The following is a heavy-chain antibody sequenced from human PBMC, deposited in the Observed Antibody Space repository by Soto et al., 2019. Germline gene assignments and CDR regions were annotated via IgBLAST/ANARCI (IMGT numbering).Heavy chain of an antibody. CDR1: GFTFSSYA. CDR2: ISYDGSNK. CDR3: ARESRYGPGIAAAGLDY. D-gene: IGHD6-13*01. V-gene: IGHV3-30-3*01. J-gene: IGHJ4*02. Sequence: GGSLRLSCAASGFTFSSYAMHWVRQAPGKGLEWVAVISYDGSNKYYADSVKGRFTISRDNSKNTLYLQMNSLRAEDTAVYYCARESRYGPGIAAAGLDYWGQGTLVTVSS.